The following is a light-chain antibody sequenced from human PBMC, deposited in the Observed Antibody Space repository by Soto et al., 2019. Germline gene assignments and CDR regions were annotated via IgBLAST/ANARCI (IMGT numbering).Light chain of an antibody. CDR3: QQYNFYWT. V-gene: IGKV1-5*03. CDR1: QSVNSW. Sequence: DIQMTQSPSTLSASVGDRVTITCRASQSVNSWLAWYQQKPGKAPKLLIYKASSLESGVPSRFSGSGSGTEFTLTISSLQPDDFATYYCQQYNFYWTFGQGTKVEIK. J-gene: IGKJ1*01. CDR2: KAS.